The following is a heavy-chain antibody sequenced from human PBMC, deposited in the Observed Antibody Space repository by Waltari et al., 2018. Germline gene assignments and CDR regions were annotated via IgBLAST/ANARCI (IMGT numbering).Heavy chain of an antibody. V-gene: IGHV3-30*18. D-gene: IGHD3-22*01. Sequence: QVQLVESGGGVVQPGRSLRLSCAASGFTFSSYGMPWVRQAPGKGLEWVAVIWYDGSNKYYADSVKGRFTISRDNSKNTLYLQMNSLRAEDTAMYYCAKDQNFYDSSGWGEYYFDYWGQGTLVTVSS. CDR1: GFTFSSYG. CDR3: AKDQNFYDSSGWGEYYFDY. CDR2: IWYDGSNK. J-gene: IGHJ4*02.